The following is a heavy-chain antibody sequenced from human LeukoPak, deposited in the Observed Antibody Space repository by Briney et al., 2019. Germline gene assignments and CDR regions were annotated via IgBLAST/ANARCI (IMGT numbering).Heavy chain of an antibody. CDR2: IYYSGST. CDR1: GGSISSSRYY. D-gene: IGHD2-15*01. Sequence: PSETLSLTCTVSGGSISSSRYYWGWIRQPPGKGLEWIGSIYYSGSTYYNPSLKSRVTISVDTSKNQFSLKLSSVTAADTAVYYCARSVAARYNWFDPWGQGTLVTVSS. CDR3: ARSVAARYNWFDP. V-gene: IGHV4-39*07. J-gene: IGHJ5*02.